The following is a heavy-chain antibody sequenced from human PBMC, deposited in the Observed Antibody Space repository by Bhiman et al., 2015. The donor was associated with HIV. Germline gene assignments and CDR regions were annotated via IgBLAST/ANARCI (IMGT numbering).Heavy chain of an antibody. V-gene: IGHV3-53*02. J-gene: IGHJ6*03. D-gene: IGHD3-10*01. CDR3: ARELAAGPYYYYYYMDV. Sequence: EVQLVETGGGLIQPGGSLRLSCAASGFTVSSNYMSWVRQAPGKGLEWVSVIYSGGSTYYADSVKGRFTISRDNSKNTLYLQMNSLRAEDTAVYYCARELAAGPYYYYYYMDVWGKGTTVTVSS. CDR2: IYSGGST. CDR1: GFTVSSNY.